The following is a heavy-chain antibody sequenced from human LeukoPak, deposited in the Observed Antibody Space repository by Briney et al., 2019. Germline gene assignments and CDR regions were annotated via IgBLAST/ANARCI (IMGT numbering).Heavy chain of an antibody. V-gene: IGHV3-30*02. D-gene: IGHD2-15*01. J-gene: IGHJ4*02. CDR3: AKGYCSGSCYNGLDY. CDR2: IRGDGTNK. CDR1: GFTFSTYG. Sequence: GGSLRLSCAAGGFTFSTYGMHGVRQAPGKGVEGGAFIRGDGTNKYYADSVKGRFTISRDSSKNTLYLQMNSLRAEDTAVYYCAKGYCSGSCYNGLDYWGQGTLVTVSS.